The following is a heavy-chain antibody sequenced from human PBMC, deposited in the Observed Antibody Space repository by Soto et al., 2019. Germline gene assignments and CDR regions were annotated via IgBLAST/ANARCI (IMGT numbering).Heavy chain of an antibody. CDR3: ARGLQWLTRVFDY. D-gene: IGHD6-19*01. CDR2: MNPNSGNT. J-gene: IGHJ4*02. Sequence: ASVKVSCKASGYTFTSYGISWVRQAPGQGLEWMGWMNPNSGNTGYAQKFQGRVTMTRNTSISTAYMELSSLRSEDTAVYYCARGLQWLTRVFDYWGQGTLVTVSS. V-gene: IGHV1-8*02. CDR1: GYTFTSYG.